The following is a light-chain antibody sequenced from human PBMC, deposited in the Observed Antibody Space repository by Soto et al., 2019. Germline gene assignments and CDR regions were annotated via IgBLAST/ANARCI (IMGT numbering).Light chain of an antibody. V-gene: IGKV1-5*01. J-gene: IGKJ1*01. Sequence: DIQMTQSPSTLSASVGDRVTITCRASQSISSWLAWYQQKPGKAPKLLIYDASSLESGVPSRLSGSGSGTEFSLPISSLQPDDFATYYCQQYNSYSPWTFGQGTKVEIK. CDR3: QQYNSYSPWT. CDR2: DAS. CDR1: QSISSW.